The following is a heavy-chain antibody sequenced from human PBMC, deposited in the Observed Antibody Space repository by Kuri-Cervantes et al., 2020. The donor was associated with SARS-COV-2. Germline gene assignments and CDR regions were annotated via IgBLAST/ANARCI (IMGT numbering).Heavy chain of an antibody. Sequence: GESLKISCVASGFTFSNYVIHWVRQAPGKGLEWVSAISGSGGSTYYADSVKGRFTISRDNSKNTLYLQMNSLRAEDTAVYYCAKGSQYSSGCCYDYWGQGTLVTVSS. CDR1: GFTFSNYV. CDR3: AKGSQYSSGCCYDY. CDR2: ISGSGGST. V-gene: IGHV3-23*01. J-gene: IGHJ4*02. D-gene: IGHD6-19*01.